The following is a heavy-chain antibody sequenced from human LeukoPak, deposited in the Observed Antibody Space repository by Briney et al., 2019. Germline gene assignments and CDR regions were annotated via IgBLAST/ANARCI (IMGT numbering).Heavy chain of an antibody. CDR1: GYTFTGYY. CDR3: ARSVDGSGSYYKARASVEFDY. Sequence: ASVKVSCKASGYTFTGYYMHWVRQAPGQGLEWMGWINPNSGGTNYAQKFQGRVTITADKSTSTAYMELSSLRSEDTAVYYCARSVDGSGSYYKARASVEFDYWGQGTLVTVSS. J-gene: IGHJ4*02. CDR2: INPNSGGT. V-gene: IGHV1-2*02. D-gene: IGHD3-10*01.